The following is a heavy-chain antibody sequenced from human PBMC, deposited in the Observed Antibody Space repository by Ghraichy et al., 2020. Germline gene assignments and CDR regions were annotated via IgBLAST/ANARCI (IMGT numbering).Heavy chain of an antibody. Sequence: GESLNISCSASGFTFSSYAMHWVRQAPGKGLEYVSAISSNGGSTYYADSVKGRFTISRDNSKNTLYLQMSSLRAEDTAVYYCVKKEELGILGYFDYWGQGTLVTVSS. CDR2: ISSNGGST. J-gene: IGHJ4*02. V-gene: IGHV3-64D*06. CDR1: GFTFSSYA. D-gene: IGHD7-27*01. CDR3: VKKEELGILGYFDY.